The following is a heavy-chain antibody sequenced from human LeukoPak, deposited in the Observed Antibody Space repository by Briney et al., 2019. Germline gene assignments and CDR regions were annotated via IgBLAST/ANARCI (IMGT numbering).Heavy chain of an antibody. D-gene: IGHD3-3*01. V-gene: IGHV3-30-3*01. J-gene: IGHJ4*02. CDR2: ISYDGSNK. Sequence: GGSLRLSCVASGFTFSSYAMHWVRQAPGKGLEWVAVISYDGSNKYYADSVKGRFTISRDNSKNTLYLQMNSLRAEDTAVYYCARPPYYDFWSGYSETHFDYWGQGTLVTVSS. CDR1: GFTFSSYA. CDR3: ARPPYYDFWSGYSETHFDY.